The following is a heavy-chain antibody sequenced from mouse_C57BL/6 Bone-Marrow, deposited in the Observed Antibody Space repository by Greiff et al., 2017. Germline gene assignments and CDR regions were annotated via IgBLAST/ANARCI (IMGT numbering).Heavy chain of an antibody. CDR1: GYTFTDYE. CDR2: IDPETGGT. D-gene: IGHD1-1*01. CDR3: TKITTVVANYAMDY. Sequence: QVQLQQSGAELVRPGASVTLSCKASGYTFTDYEMPWVKQTPVHGLEWIGAIDPETGGTAYNQKFKGKAILTADKSSSTAYMELRSLTSEDSAVYYCTKITTVVANYAMDYWGQGTSVTVSS. V-gene: IGHV1-15*01. J-gene: IGHJ4*01.